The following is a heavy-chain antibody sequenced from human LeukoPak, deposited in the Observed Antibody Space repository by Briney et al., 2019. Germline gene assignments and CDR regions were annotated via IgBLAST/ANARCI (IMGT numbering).Heavy chain of an antibody. CDR3: ARDPFCSISTGCYFEDWFDP. CDR1: GFKSDEYD. D-gene: IGHD2-2*01. Sequence: GGSLRLSCTASGFKSDEYDMSWVRQVPGKGLEWVSGITWNGDKTGYAASVRGRFAIPRDNTKKSLYLLMNSLRAEDTALYYCARDPFCSISTGCYFEDWFDPWGTGTLVTVSS. CDR2: ITWNGDKT. J-gene: IGHJ5*02. V-gene: IGHV3-20*04.